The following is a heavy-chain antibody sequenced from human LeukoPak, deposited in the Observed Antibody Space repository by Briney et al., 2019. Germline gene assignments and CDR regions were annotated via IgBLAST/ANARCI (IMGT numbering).Heavy chain of an antibody. CDR3: ARVHSSSWSKGFDI. CDR2: IHYSGST. Sequence: SETLSLTCTVSGGSINSYYWSWIRQPPGKGLEWIGYIHYSGSTNYNPSLKSRVTISVDTSKNQFSLKLSSVTAADTAVYYCARVHSSSWSKGFDIWGQGTMVTVSS. V-gene: IGHV4-59*01. J-gene: IGHJ3*02. D-gene: IGHD6-13*01. CDR1: GGSINSYY.